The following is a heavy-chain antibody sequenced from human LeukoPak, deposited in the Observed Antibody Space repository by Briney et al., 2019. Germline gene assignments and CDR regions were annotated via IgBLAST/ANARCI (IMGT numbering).Heavy chain of an antibody. V-gene: IGHV1-2*06. CDR1: GYTLTGYY. Sequence: ASVKVSCKASGYTLTGYYMHWVRQAPGQGLEWMGRINPNSGGTNYAQKFQGRVTMTRDTSISTAYMELSRLRSDDTAVYYCARDRDGYKPGGFDYWGQGTLVTVSS. D-gene: IGHD5-24*01. CDR2: INPNSGGT. CDR3: ARDRDGYKPGGFDY. J-gene: IGHJ4*02.